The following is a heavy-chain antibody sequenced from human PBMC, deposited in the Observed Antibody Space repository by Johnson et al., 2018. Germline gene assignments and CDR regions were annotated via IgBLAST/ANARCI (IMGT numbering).Heavy chain of an antibody. Sequence: QVQLVESGGGVVQPGRSLRLSCAASGFTFSSYGMHWVRQAPGKGLEWVAVIWYDGSNKYYADSVKGRFTISRDNSKNTRYLQMNSLRAEDTAVYYCARESYLLRGDYTSLATYAFDIWGQGTMVTGSS. V-gene: IGHV3-33*01. D-gene: IGHD4-17*01. CDR3: ARESYLLRGDYTSLATYAFDI. CDR2: IWYDGSNK. J-gene: IGHJ3*02. CDR1: GFTFSSYG.